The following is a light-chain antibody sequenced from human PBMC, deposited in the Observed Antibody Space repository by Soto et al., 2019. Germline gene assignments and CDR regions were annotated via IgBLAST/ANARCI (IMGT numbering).Light chain of an antibody. CDR2: EVS. CDR3: SSYTSSSTDV. CDR1: SSDVGSHNR. J-gene: IGLJ1*01. Sequence: QSVLTQPPSVSGSPGQSVTISCTGTSSDVGSHNRVSWYQQPPGTAPKLMIYEVSNRPSGVPDRFSGSKSGNTASLTISGLQAEDEADYYCSSYTSSSTDVFGTGTKLTVL. V-gene: IGLV2-18*02.